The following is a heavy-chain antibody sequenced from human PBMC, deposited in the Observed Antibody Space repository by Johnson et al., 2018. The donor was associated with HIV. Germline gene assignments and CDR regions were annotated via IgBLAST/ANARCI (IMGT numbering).Heavy chain of an antibody. D-gene: IGHD1-1*01. V-gene: IGHV3-23*04. CDR2: ITVSGDNT. CDR3: AKPSTESAFDI. Sequence: VQLVESGGGLVQPRGSLRLSCAASGFTFSDCAMSWVRQGPGKGLEWVSAITVSGDNTYYADSVKGRFTISRDNSKNTLYLQMNSLRAEDTAVYYCAKPSTESAFDIWGQGTMVTVSS. J-gene: IGHJ3*02. CDR1: GFTFSDCA.